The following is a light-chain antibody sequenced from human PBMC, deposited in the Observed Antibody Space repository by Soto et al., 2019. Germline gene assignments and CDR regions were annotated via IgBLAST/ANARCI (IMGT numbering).Light chain of an antibody. CDR1: QSISSW. Sequence: EIQMTQSPSTLSASVGDRVTITCRASQSISSWLAWYQQKPGKAPKLLIYDACSLESGVPSRFSGSGSGTEFTLTISSLQPDDFATYYCQQYNSYWTFGQGTKVDIK. CDR2: DAC. J-gene: IGKJ1*01. CDR3: QQYNSYWT. V-gene: IGKV1-5*01.